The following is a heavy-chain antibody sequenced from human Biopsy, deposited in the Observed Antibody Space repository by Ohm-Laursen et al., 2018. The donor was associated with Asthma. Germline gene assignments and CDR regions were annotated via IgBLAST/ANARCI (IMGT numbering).Heavy chain of an antibody. CDR1: GFSFDNYF. D-gene: IGHD2-8*01. CDR3: ARARETTNYGDSDFDI. V-gene: IGHV1-46*02. J-gene: IGHJ4*02. CDR2: INPSGAGT. Sequence: VSSVKVSCKASGFSFDNYFMHWVRQAPGQGLEWMGIINPSGAGTRYAEKFRGRLIVTRDASTRTAFMDLRSLRSDDTAIYFCARARETTNYGDSDFDIWGQGTLITVSS.